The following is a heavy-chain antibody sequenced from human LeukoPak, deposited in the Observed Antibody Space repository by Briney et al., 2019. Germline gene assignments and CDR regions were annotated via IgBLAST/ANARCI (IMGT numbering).Heavy chain of an antibody. CDR3: ARDHNYAFDN. J-gene: IGHJ4*02. Sequence: GGSLRLSCAASGFMFSDYSMNCARQAPGEGLEWISYVGISSGNTKYADSVKGRFTISGDSAKNSVYLQMNNLRVEDTALYYCARDHNYAFDNCGQGTLVTVSS. CDR2: VGISSGNT. D-gene: IGHD4-11*01. CDR1: GFMFSDYS. V-gene: IGHV3-48*04.